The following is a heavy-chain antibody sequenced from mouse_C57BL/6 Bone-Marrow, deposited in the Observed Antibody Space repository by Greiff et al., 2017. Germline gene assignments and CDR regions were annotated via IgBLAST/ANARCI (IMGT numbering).Heavy chain of an antibody. CDR3: ARDYGSSLYYSMDD. D-gene: IGHD1-1*01. CDR1: GYSFTGYY. CDR2: INPSTGGT. Sequence: VQLQQSGPELVKPGASVKISCKASGYSFTGYYMNWVKQSPEKSLEWIGEINPSTGGTTYNQKFKAKATLTVDKSSSTAYVLLKSLTSEDSAVYYCARDYGSSLYYSMDDWGQGTSVTVSS. V-gene: IGHV1-42*01. J-gene: IGHJ4*01.